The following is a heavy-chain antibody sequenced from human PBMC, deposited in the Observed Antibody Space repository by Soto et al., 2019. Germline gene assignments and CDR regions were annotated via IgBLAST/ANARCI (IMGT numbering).Heavy chain of an antibody. Sequence: EVQLLESGGCLVQPGGSLRLSFAASGFTFSSFPMSWVRQAPGKGLGWVSHISGSGAVTYYADSVKGRLTITRDNSKNTLYLQMDTLRGEDTAVYYCAKEGYCSGGRCYYNWFDPWGQGTLVTVSS. CDR1: GFTFSSFP. CDR2: ISGSGAVT. CDR3: AKEGYCSGGRCYYNWFDP. V-gene: IGHV3-23*01. D-gene: IGHD2-15*01. J-gene: IGHJ5*02.